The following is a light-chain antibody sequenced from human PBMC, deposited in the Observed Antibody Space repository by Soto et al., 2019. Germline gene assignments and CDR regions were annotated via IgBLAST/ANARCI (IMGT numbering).Light chain of an antibody. J-gene: IGLJ1*01. V-gene: IGLV2-14*01. CDR2: DVS. CDR3: SSYTTTDTYV. Sequence: QSALTQPASVSGSPGQSITISCPGPSSDVGGYNYVSWFQQYPGKAPKLMIYDVSTRPSGVSNRFSGSKSGNTASLTISGLKAEDEADYYCSSYTTTDTYVFGTGTKVTVL. CDR1: SSDVGGYNY.